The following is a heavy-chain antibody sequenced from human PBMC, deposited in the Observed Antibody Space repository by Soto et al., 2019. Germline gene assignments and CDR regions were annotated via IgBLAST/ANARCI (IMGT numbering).Heavy chain of an antibody. CDR2: ISYDGSNK. CDR1: GFTFSSYA. Sequence: GGSLRLSCAASGFTFSSYAMHWVRQAPGKGLEWVAVISYDGSNKYYADSVKGRFTISRDNSKNTLYLQMNSLRAEDTAVYYCARDMAKLAALNWFDPWGQGTLVTV. V-gene: IGHV3-30-3*01. J-gene: IGHJ5*02. D-gene: IGHD3-3*02. CDR3: ARDMAKLAALNWFDP.